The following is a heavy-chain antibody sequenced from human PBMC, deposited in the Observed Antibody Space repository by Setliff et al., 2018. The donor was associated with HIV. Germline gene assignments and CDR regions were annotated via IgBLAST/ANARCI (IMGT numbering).Heavy chain of an antibody. CDR1: SLNTDEVG. Sequence: SLNTDEVGVGWIRQPPGKALEWLALIYWDDDKRYNPSLRSRLTINKDTSRDQVVLPMTNMNPVDTATYYCAHRDYYVSGSYTYWGQGALVTVSS. J-gene: IGHJ4*02. D-gene: IGHD3-10*01. CDR3: AHRDYYVSGSYTY. V-gene: IGHV2-5*02. CDR2: IYWDDDK.